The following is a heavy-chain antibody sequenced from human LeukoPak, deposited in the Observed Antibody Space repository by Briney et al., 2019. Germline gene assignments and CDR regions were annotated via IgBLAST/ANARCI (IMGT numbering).Heavy chain of an antibody. Sequence: ASVKVSCKASGYTFTSYYMHWVRQAPGQGLEWMGIINPSGGSTSYAQKFQGRVTMTRDTSTSTVYMELSSLRSEDTAVYYCARVGEADYYHDAFDIWGQGTMFTVSS. CDR1: GYTFTSYY. D-gene: IGHD3-10*01. J-gene: IGHJ3*02. V-gene: IGHV1-46*01. CDR3: ARVGEADYYHDAFDI. CDR2: INPSGGST.